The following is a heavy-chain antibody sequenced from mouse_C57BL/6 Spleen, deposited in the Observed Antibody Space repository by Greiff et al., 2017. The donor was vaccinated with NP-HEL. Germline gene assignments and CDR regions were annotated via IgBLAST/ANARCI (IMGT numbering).Heavy chain of an antibody. CDR3: AREVYLEWYFDV. J-gene: IGHJ1*03. CDR1: GFTFSDFY. D-gene: IGHD5-1*01. V-gene: IGHV7-1*01. Sequence: EVKLVESGGGLVQSGRSLRLSCATSGFTFSDFYMEWVRQAPGKGLEWIAASRNKANDYTTEYSASVKGRFIVSRDTSQSILYLQMNALRAEDTAIYYCAREVYLEWYFDVWGTGTTVTVSS. CDR2: SRNKANDYTT.